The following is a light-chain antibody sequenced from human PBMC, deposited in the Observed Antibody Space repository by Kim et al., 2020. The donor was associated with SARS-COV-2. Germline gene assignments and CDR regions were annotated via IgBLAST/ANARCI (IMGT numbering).Light chain of an antibody. CDR1: SSDVGGYNY. V-gene: IGLV2-14*03. J-gene: IGLJ1*01. CDR2: DVS. CDR3: SSYTSSSTV. Sequence: QSALTQPASVSGSPGQSITISCTGTSSDVGGYNYVSWYQQHPGKAPKLMIYDVSNRPSGVSNRFSGSKSGNTASLTNSGLQAEDEADYYCSSYTSSSTVFGTGTKVTVL.